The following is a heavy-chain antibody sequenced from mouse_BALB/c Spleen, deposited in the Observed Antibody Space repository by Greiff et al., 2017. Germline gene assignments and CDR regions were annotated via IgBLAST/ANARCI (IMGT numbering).Heavy chain of an antibody. J-gene: IGHJ3*01. CDR2: IRLKSNNYAT. CDR1: GFTFSNYW. CDR3: TRLPPAWFAY. Sequence: EVKLVESGGGLVQPGGSMKLSCVASGFTFSNYWMNWVRQSPEKGLEWVAEIRLKSNNYATHYAESVKGRFTISRDDSKSSVYLQMNNLRAEDTGIYYCTRLPPAWFAYWGQGTLVTVSA. V-gene: IGHV6-6*02.